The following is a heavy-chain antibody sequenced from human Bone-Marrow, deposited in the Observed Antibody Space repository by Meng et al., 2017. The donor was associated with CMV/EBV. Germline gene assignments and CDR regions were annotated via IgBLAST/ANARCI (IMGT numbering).Heavy chain of an antibody. CDR1: GGSVSSGSYY. V-gene: IGHV4-61*01. Sequence: GSLRLSCTVSGGSVSSGSYYWSWIRQPPGKGLEWIGYIYYSGGTNYNPSLKSRVTISVDTSKNQFSLKLSSVTAADTAVYYCARDLGQWLARENWFDPWGQGTLVTVSS. J-gene: IGHJ5*02. CDR3: ARDLGQWLARENWFDP. CDR2: IYYSGGT. D-gene: IGHD6-19*01.